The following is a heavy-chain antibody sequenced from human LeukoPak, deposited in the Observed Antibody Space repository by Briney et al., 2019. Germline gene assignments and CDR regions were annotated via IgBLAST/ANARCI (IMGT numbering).Heavy chain of an antibody. CDR1: GGSISSYY. J-gene: IGHJ5*02. CDR2: IYYSGST. V-gene: IGHV4-59*12. D-gene: IGHD2-2*01. CDR3: ARVGNYCSSTSCYRGWFDP. Sequence: SETLSLTCTVSGGSISSYYWSWIRQPPGKGLEWIGYIYYSGSTNYKPSLKSRVTISVDTSKNQFSLKLSSVTAADTAVYYCARVGNYCSSTSCYRGWFDPWGQGTLVTVSS.